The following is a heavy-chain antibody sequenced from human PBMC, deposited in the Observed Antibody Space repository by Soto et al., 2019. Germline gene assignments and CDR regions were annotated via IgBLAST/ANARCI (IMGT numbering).Heavy chain of an antibody. CDR3: ARGRSGSYPINFDY. J-gene: IGHJ4*02. CDR1: GGSSSSGGDY. D-gene: IGHD1-26*01. V-gene: IGHV4-61*08. Sequence: SETLSLTCTVSGGSSSSGGDYWSWIRQPPGKGLEWIGYIYFRGSTNYNLSLKSRVTISVDTSKNQFSLKLSSVTAADTAVYYCARGRSGSYPINFDYWGLGTLVTVSS. CDR2: IYFRGST.